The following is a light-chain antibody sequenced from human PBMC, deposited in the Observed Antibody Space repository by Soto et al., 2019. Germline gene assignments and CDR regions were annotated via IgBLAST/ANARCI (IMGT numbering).Light chain of an antibody. V-gene: IGKV1-6*02. CDR2: AAS. CDR1: QGIRSA. J-gene: IGKJ1*01. CDR3: LLDYSYFWA. Sequence: AITLTQSPSALSATVGDRVTITCRTSQGIRSALGWYQQKPGKVPKLLIYAASTLQSGVPSRFSGSGSGRDFTLTISSLQPEDFATYYCLLDYSYFWAFGQGAKVDIK.